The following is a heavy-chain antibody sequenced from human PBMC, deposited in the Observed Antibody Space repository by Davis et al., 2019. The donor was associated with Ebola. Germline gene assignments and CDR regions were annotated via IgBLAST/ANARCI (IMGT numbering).Heavy chain of an antibody. CDR1: GFTFNIYG. J-gene: IGHJ6*02. D-gene: IGHD1-26*01. CDR2: VSYDGFNK. CDR3: VKSSGTYSLYYYGMDV. V-gene: IGHV3-30*18. Sequence: PGGSLRLSCAASGFTFNIYGMHWVRQAPGKGLEWMAIVSYDGFNKYYGDSVKGRFTISRDNSKNTLYLQINSLRVDDTAVYYCVKSSGTYSLYYYGMDVWGQGTTVTVSS.